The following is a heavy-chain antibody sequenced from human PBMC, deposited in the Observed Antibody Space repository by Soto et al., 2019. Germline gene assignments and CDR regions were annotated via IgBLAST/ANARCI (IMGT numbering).Heavy chain of an antibody. D-gene: IGHD2-21*01. CDR3: ARRERYYGAPGWFDP. CDR2: VYYNENT. Sequence: SETLSLTCSVAAGCISSITNYWGWLRHPPGKGLEWIGTVYYNENTYYNPSLKSRVTITVDTAKNQFSLNLRSVTAAHTAMYFCARRERYYGAPGWFDPWGPGTLVTVSS. CDR1: AGCISSITNY. V-gene: IGHV4-39*01. J-gene: IGHJ5*02.